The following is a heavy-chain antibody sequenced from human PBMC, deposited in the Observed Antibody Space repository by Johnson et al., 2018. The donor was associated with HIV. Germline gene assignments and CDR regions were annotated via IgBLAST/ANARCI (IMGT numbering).Heavy chain of an antibody. D-gene: IGHD6-6*01. CDR2: VWYDGGNK. CDR3: AKAFEYSSSSMAFDI. J-gene: IGHJ3*02. CDR1: GFTFSNYG. Sequence: QVQLVESGGGVVQPGRSLRLSCVASGFTFSNYGMHWVRQAPGKGLEWVALVWYDGGNKYYADSVKGRFTISRDNSKNTLYLQMNSLRAEDTAVYYCAKAFEYSSSSMAFDIWGQGTMVTVSS. V-gene: IGHV3-33*06.